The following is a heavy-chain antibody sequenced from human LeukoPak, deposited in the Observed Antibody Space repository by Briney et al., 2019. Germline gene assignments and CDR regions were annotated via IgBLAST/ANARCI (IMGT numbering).Heavy chain of an antibody. Sequence: ASVKVSCKASGYSFTSNYIHWVRQAPGQGLEWMGMIYPSDGSTSYAQKFQGRVTVTRDTSTSTVHMELSGLRSEDTAVYYCARDQEAFDYWGQGTLVTVSS. CDR3: ARDQEAFDY. V-gene: IGHV1-46*01. CDR2: IYPSDGST. CDR1: GYSFTSNY. J-gene: IGHJ4*02.